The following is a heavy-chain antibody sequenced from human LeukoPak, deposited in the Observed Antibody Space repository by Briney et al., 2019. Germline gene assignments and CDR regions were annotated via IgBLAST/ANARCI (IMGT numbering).Heavy chain of an antibody. V-gene: IGHV3-33*08. CDR2: IWYDGTNK. J-gene: IGHJ4*02. Sequence: PGGSLRLSCAASGFTLSRFSMHWVRQAPGKGLEWVAVIWYDGTNKYYADSVKGRFTISRDDSKNTLYLQMNSLRAEDTAVYYCARDQGITARLFEYWGQGTLVTVSS. D-gene: IGHD6-6*01. CDR3: ARDQGITARLFEY. CDR1: GFTLSRFS.